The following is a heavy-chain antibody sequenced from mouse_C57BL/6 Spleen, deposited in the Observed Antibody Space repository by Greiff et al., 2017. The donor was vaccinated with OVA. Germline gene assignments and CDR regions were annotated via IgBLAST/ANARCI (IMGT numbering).Heavy chain of an antibody. Sequence: QVQLQQSGAELVRPGASVKLSCKASGYTFTDYYINWVTQRPGQGLEWIARIYPGSGNTYYNEKFKGKATLTAEKSSSIAYMQRSSLTSEDTAVYFCARCGRYYGKNYALDYWGQGTSVTVSS. CDR1: GYTFTDYY. V-gene: IGHV1-76*01. D-gene: IGHD1-1*01. CDR2: IYPGSGNT. J-gene: IGHJ4*01. CDR3: ARCGRYYGKNYALDY.